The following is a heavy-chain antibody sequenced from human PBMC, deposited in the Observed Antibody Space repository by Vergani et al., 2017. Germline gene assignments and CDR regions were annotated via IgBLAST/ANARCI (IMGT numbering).Heavy chain of an antibody. CDR3: ARDLFYGDYANFEY. J-gene: IGHJ4*02. Sequence: EVQLVESGGGLVKPGGSLRLSCAASGFTFINYRMNWVRQAPGKGMEWVSSISRSSSYRYYADSVKGRFTISRDNAKNSLYLQLNNLRAEDTAMYYCARDLFYGDYANFEYWGQGTLVTVSS. CDR2: ISRSSSYR. D-gene: IGHD4-17*01. V-gene: IGHV3-21*01. CDR1: GFTFINYR.